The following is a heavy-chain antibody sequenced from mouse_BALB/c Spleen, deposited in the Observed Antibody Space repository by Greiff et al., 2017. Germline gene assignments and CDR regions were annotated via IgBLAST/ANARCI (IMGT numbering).Heavy chain of an antibody. CDR3: ARGDEGGWFAY. V-gene: IGHV3-6*02. Sequence: EVKLMESGPGLVKPSQSLSLTCSVTGYSITSGYYWNWIRQLPGNKLEWMGYISYDGSNNYNPSLKNRISITRDTSKNQLFLKLNSVTTEDTATYYCARGDEGGWFAYWGQGTLVTVSA. J-gene: IGHJ3*01. CDR2: ISYDGSN. CDR1: GYSITSGYY. D-gene: IGHD3-3*01.